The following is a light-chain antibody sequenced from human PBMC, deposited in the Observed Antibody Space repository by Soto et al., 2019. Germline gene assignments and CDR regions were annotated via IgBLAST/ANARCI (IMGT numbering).Light chain of an antibody. Sequence: EIVLTQSPGTLSLSPGERATLSCRASRSLSSSYVVWYQQKPGQAPRLLIYAASRRATGIPDRFSGSGSATEYTLTNSRLEAQDFAVYYCQPQGIFGQGTKLEIK. CDR2: AAS. CDR1: RSLSSSY. J-gene: IGKJ2*01. V-gene: IGKV3-20*01. CDR3: QPQGI.